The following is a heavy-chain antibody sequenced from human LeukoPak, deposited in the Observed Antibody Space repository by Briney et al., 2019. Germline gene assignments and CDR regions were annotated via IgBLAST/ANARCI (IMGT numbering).Heavy chain of an antibody. D-gene: IGHD6-19*01. Sequence: PSETLSLTCVVYGGSFSGYYWNWIRQPPGKVLEWIGEINHSGSTNYNPSLKSRVTISVDTSKNQFSLKLSSVTAADTAVYYCARRRWLGAFDYWGQATLVTVSS. V-gene: IGHV4-34*01. J-gene: IGHJ4*02. CDR2: INHSGST. CDR3: ARRRWLGAFDY. CDR1: GGSFSGYY.